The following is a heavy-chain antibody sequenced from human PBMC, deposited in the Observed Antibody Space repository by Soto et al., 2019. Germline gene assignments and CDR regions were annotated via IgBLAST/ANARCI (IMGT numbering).Heavy chain of an antibody. Sequence: GGSLRLSCAAFGFTFSNYAMNWVRQAPWKGLEWVSAISGGGGYKYADSVKGRFTMSRDNSENTLYLQMNSVRAEDTAVYYCVKDIAMVRGVIITPSAFDYWGQGA. CDR2: ISGGGGY. CDR3: VKDIAMVRGVIITPSAFDY. D-gene: IGHD3-10*01. J-gene: IGHJ4*02. V-gene: IGHV3-23*01. CDR1: GFTFSNYA.